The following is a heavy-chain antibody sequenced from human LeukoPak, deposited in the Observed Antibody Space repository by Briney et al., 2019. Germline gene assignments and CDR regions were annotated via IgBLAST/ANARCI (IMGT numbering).Heavy chain of an antibody. J-gene: IGHJ4*02. CDR1: GFTFSDNY. V-gene: IGHV3-11*06. CDR3: ARGYDYVWGSYRYTGYFDY. D-gene: IGHD3-16*02. CDR2: ISNSGTYI. Sequence: KPGGSLRLSCAASGFTFSDNYMSWVRQSPGKGLEWVSYISNSGTYINYADSVKGRFTISRDNAKNSLYLQMNSLRDEDTAVYYCARGYDYVWGSYRYTGYFDYWGQGTLVTVSS.